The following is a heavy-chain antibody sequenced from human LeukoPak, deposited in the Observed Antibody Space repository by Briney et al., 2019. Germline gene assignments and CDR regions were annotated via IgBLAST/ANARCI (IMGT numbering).Heavy chain of an antibody. J-gene: IGHJ5*02. CDR2: IYWDDDK. D-gene: IGHD3-22*01. V-gene: IGHV2-5*02. Sequence: SGPTLVKPTQTLTLTCTFSGFSLSTSGVGVGWIRQPPGKALEWFALIYWDDDKRYSPSLKSRLTITKDTSKNQVVLTMTNMDPVDTATYYCAHSLTEDYYDSSGFPFDPWGQGTLVTVSS. CDR1: GFSLSTSGVG. CDR3: AHSLTEDYYDSSGFPFDP.